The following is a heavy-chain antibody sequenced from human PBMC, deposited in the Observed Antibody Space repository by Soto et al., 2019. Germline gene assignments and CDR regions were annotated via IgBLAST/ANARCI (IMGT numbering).Heavy chain of an antibody. Sequence: SETLSLTCTVSGGSISRSDYYWGWIRQPPGKGLQWIGSIHYSGTTFYAPSLKSRFFMSVDTSKNQFSLRLSSVTAADTAMYYCARQARGTAWSDFDSWGQGTLVTVSS. D-gene: IGHD1-7*01. J-gene: IGHJ4*02. CDR3: ARQARGTAWSDFDS. CDR2: IHYSGTT. V-gene: IGHV4-39*01. CDR1: GGSISRSDYY.